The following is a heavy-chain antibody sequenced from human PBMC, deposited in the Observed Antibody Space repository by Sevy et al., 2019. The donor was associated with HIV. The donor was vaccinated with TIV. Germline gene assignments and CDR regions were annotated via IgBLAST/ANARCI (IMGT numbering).Heavy chain of an antibody. Sequence: GGSLRLSCAAAGFNFNNYAMTWVRQAPGKGLEWVSGISFSGSKTYYAESVKGRVSISRDPSKKTLYLQMNNVRVEDTAVYFCAKYPFMDFWNDYYSFYFDFWGQGTLVTVSS. CDR3: AKYPFMDFWNDYYSFYFDF. V-gene: IGHV3-23*01. CDR2: ISFSGSKT. CDR1: GFNFNNYA. J-gene: IGHJ4*02. D-gene: IGHD3-3*01.